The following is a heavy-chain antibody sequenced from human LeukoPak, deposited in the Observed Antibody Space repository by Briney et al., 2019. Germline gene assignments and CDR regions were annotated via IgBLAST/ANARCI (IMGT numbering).Heavy chain of an antibody. Sequence: ASGEVSCHACGYTFPVYYMHWVRGAPGQGVEWMGWINPNSGGRKDAQKFQGRVTMTRDTSISTAYMELSRLRSDDTAVYYCARGDREYYDSSGYFVHWGQGTLVTVSS. CDR3: ARGDREYYDSSGYFVH. V-gene: IGHV1-2*02. CDR2: INPNSGGR. D-gene: IGHD3-22*01. J-gene: IGHJ4*02. CDR1: GYTFPVYY.